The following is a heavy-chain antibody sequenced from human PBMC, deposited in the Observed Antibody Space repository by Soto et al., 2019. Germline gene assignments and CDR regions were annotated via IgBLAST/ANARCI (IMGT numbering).Heavy chain of an antibody. CDR2: ITAYNDST. D-gene: IGHD1-26*01. Sequence: ASVKVSCKASDYTFTSYGIGWVRQAPGQGLEWMAWITAYNDSTNYAQKFQGRVTLTTDTSTSTAYMEVRSLRSDDTAVYYCASVYWVSNGAFDFWGQGTMVTVSS. CDR1: DYTFTSYG. J-gene: IGHJ3*01. CDR3: ASVYWVSNGAFDF. V-gene: IGHV1-18*01.